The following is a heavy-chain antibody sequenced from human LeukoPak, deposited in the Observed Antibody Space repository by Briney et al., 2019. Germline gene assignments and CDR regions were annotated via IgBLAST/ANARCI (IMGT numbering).Heavy chain of an antibody. Sequence: ASVKVSCKASGGTFSSYAISWVRQATGQGLEWMGWMNPNSGNTGYAQKFQGRVTMTRNTSISTAYMELSSLRSEDTAVYYCARGHHSSSWYSCYYMDVWGKGTTVTISS. V-gene: IGHV1-8*02. D-gene: IGHD6-13*01. CDR1: GGTFSSYA. J-gene: IGHJ6*03. CDR3: ARGHHSSSWYSCYYMDV. CDR2: MNPNSGNT.